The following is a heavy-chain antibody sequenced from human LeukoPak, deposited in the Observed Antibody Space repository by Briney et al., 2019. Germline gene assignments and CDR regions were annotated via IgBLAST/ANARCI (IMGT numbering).Heavy chain of an antibody. Sequence: GGSLRLSCAASGFTFRNYAMYWVRQAPGKGLERVAFTNYDGSDRCYADSVKGRFTVSRDNPKNTLYLQMNSLRTEDTAVYYCAKDLPDRYSLEYWGQGTMVTVPS. V-gene: IGHV3-30*02. CDR2: TNYDGSDR. J-gene: IGHJ4*02. D-gene: IGHD2-15*01. CDR1: GFTFRNYA. CDR3: AKDLPDRYSLEY.